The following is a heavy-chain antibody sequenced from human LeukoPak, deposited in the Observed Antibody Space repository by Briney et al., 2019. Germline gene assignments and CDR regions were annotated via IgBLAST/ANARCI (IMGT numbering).Heavy chain of an antibody. CDR2: IYSGGST. CDR1: GFTVSSNY. D-gene: IGHD6-6*01. CDR3: ARASSPKGYYFDY. Sequence: GGSLRLSCAASGFTVSSNYMSWVRQAPGKGLEWVSVIYSGGSTYYADSVKGRFTISRDNSKNTLYLQMNSLRAEDTAVYYCARASSPKGYYFDYWGQGTLVSVSS. V-gene: IGHV3-66*01. J-gene: IGHJ4*02.